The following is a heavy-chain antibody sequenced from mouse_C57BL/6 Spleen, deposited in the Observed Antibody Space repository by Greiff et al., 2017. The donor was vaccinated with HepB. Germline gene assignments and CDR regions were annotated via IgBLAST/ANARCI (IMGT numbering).Heavy chain of an antibody. Sequence: QVQLKESGAELVKPGASVKMSCKASGYTFTSYWITWVKQRPGQGLEWIGDIYPGSGSTNYNEKFKSKATLTVDTSSSTAYMQLSSLTSEDSAVYYCARGVTTVVAEAMDYWGQGTSVTVSS. D-gene: IGHD1-1*01. CDR2: IYPGSGST. J-gene: IGHJ4*01. CDR3: ARGVTTVVAEAMDY. V-gene: IGHV1-55*01. CDR1: GYTFTSYW.